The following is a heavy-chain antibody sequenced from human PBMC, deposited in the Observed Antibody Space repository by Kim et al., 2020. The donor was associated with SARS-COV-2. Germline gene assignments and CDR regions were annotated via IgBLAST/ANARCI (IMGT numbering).Heavy chain of an antibody. CDR2: IYSSGDST. Sequence: GGSLRLSCAASGFTFSNNAMNWVRQAPGKGLEWVSAIYSSGDSTYYAASVEGRFTVSRDHSKNTLFLQMNSLRADDTAVYYCVVPSDYNAYDALDYWGQGTLVTVSS. CDR3: VVPSDYNAYDALDY. CDR1: GFTFSNNA. D-gene: IGHD5-12*01. V-gene: IGHV3-23*05. J-gene: IGHJ4*02.